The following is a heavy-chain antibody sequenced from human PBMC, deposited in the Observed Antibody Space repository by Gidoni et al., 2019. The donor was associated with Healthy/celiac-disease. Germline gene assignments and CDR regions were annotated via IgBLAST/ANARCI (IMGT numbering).Heavy chain of an antibody. CDR2: IYYSGST. CDR1: GGSISSDY. D-gene: IGHD2-15*01. J-gene: IGHJ4*02. CDR3: ARRKGYCSGGSCYRYYFDY. V-gene: IGHV4-59*01. Sequence: QVQLQESGPGLGKPSETLSRTCTVSGGSISSDYWSWIRQPPGKGLEWIGYIYYSGSTNYNPSLKSRVTISVDTSKSQFSLKLSSVTAADTAVYYCARRKGYCSGGSCYRYYFDYWGQGTLVTVSS.